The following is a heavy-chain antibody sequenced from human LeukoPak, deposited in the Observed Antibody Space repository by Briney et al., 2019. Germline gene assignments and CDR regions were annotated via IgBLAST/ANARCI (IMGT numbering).Heavy chain of an antibody. V-gene: IGHV4-38-2*02. J-gene: IGHJ4*02. D-gene: IGHD4-17*01. CDR3: ARVRPTVTRYYFDY. CDR1: GYSISSGYY. CDR2: IYHSGST. Sequence: SETLSLTCTVSGYSISSGYYWGWIRPPPGKGLEWIGSIYHSGSTYYNPSLKSRVTISVDTSKNQFSLKLSSVTAADTAVYYCARVRPTVTRYYFDYWGQGTLVTVSS.